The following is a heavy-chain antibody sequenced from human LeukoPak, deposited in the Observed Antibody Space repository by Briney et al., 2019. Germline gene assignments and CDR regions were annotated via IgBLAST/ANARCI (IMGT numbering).Heavy chain of an antibody. CDR3: ARVGYCSGGSCYPNWFDP. CDR1: GGSFSGYY. CDR2: INHGGST. V-gene: IGHV4-34*01. Sequence: PSETLSLTCAVYGGSFSGYYWSWIRQPPGKGLEWIGEINHGGSTNYNPSLKSRVTISVDTSKNQFSLKLSSVTAADTAVYYCARVGYCSGGSCYPNWFDPWGQGTPVTVSS. D-gene: IGHD2-15*01. J-gene: IGHJ5*02.